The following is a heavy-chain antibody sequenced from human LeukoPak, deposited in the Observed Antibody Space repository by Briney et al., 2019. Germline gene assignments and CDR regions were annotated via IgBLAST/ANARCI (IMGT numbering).Heavy chain of an antibody. J-gene: IGHJ4*02. V-gene: IGHV1-69*13. Sequence: SVRVSCKASGGAFSSYAISWVRQAPGQGLEWMGGIIPTFGTANYAHNFQGRVTITSDESTSTAYMELSSLRSEDTAVYYCAIVGYSSSWYYFVNWGEGTLVTLSS. CDR1: GGAFSSYA. CDR3: AIVGYSSSWYYFVN. D-gene: IGHD6-13*01. CDR2: IIPTFGTA.